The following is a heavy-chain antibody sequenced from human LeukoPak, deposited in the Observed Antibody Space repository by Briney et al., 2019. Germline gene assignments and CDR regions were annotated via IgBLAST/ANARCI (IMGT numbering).Heavy chain of an antibody. CDR3: AMSITGSWYRDFQH. D-gene: IGHD6-13*01. Sequence: KTSETLSLTCTVSGGSLGGYFWSWIRQPPEKGLEWIGYIYYSGSTNYNPSLKSRVTRSVEMPKNQFSLKLSSAPAADTVGYYCAMSITGSWYRDFQHWGQGTLVTVSS. CDR2: IYYSGST. J-gene: IGHJ1*01. V-gene: IGHV4-59*01. CDR1: GGSLGGYF.